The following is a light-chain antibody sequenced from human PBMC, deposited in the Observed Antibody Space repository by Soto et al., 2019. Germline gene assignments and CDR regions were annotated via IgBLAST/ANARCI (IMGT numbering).Light chain of an antibody. CDR2: LSSDGSH. CDR1: SGHSSYA. Sequence: QLVLTQSPSASASVGASGKLTYTLSSGHSSYAIAWHQQQPEKGPRYLMKLSSDGSHSKGDGIPDRFSGSSSGAERYLTISSLQSEDEADYYCQTWGTGIRVFGGGTKVTVL. J-gene: IGLJ2*01. V-gene: IGLV4-69*01. CDR3: QTWGTGIRV.